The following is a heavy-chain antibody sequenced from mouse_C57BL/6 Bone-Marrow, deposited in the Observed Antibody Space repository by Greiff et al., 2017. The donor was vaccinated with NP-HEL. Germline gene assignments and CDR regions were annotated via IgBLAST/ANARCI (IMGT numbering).Heavy chain of an antibody. D-gene: IGHD1-1*01. CDR1: GYTFTSYW. V-gene: IGHV1-69*01. Sequence: VQLQQPGAELVMPGASVKLSCKASGYTFTSYWMHWVKPRPGQGLEWIGEIDPSDSYTNYNQKFKGKSTLTVDKSSSTAYMQLSSLTSEDSAVYYCAGDYGSSYWYFDVWGTGTTVTVSS. J-gene: IGHJ1*03. CDR3: AGDYGSSYWYFDV. CDR2: IDPSDSYT.